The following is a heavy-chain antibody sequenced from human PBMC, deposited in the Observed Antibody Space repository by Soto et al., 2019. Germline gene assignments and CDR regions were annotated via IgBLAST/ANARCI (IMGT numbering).Heavy chain of an antibody. CDR3: ARDRVDTAMVPGNFYYYGMDV. D-gene: IGHD5-18*01. J-gene: IGHJ6*02. CDR1: GYSISSGYY. Sequence: SETLSLTCAVSGYSISSGYYWGWIRQPPGKGVEWIESIYHSGSTYYNPSLKSRVTISVDTSKNQFSLKLSSVTAADTEVYYCARDRVDTAMVPGNFYYYGMDVWGQGTTVTVS. V-gene: IGHV4-38-2*02. CDR2: IYHSGST.